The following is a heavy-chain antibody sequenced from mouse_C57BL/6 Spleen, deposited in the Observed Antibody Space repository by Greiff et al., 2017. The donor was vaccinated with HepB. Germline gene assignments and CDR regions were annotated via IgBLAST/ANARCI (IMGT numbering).Heavy chain of an antibody. CDR3: ARWGLGPEGYWYFDV. CDR1: GYTFNSYW. D-gene: IGHD4-1*01. J-gene: IGHJ1*03. Sequence: QVQLQQSGAELAKPGASVKLSCKASGYTFNSYWMHWVKQRPGQGLEWIGYINPSSGYTKYNQKLKDKTTLTADKSSSTAYMQLSSLTYEDSAVYYCARWGLGPEGYWYFDVWGTGTTVTVSS. CDR2: INPSSGYT. V-gene: IGHV1-7*01.